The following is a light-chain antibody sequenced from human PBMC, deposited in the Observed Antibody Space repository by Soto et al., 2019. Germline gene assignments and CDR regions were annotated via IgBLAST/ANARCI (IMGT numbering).Light chain of an antibody. V-gene: IGKV3-20*01. CDR3: QQYGSSPPNFP. J-gene: IGKJ3*01. CDR1: QSVSSNY. CDR2: GAS. Sequence: EIVLTQSPGTLSLSPGERATLSCRASQSVSSNYLAWYQQRPGQAPRLLIFGASYRATGIPDRFSGSGSGTDFTLTISRLEPEDFAVYYCQQYGSSPPNFPFGPGTKVYSK.